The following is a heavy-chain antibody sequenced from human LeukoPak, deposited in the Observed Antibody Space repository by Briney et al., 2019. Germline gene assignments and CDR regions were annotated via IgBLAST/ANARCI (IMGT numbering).Heavy chain of an antibody. CDR2: IIPIFGTA. CDR3: ARTTEPYYDFLDY. Sequence: RASVKVSCKACGGTFRSYAISWVRQAPGQGLEWIGGIIPIFGTANYAQKFQGRVTITADESTSTAYMELSSLRSEDTAVYYCARTTEPYYDFLDYWGQGTLVTVSS. CDR1: GGTFRSYA. D-gene: IGHD3-3*01. J-gene: IGHJ4*02. V-gene: IGHV1-69*13.